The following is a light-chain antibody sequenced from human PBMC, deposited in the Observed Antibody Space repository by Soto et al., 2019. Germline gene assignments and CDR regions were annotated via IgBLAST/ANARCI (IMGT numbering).Light chain of an antibody. CDR1: QSVSRY. V-gene: IGKV3-11*01. Sequence: EIVLTQSPATLSLSPGERATLSCRASQSVSRYLAWYQQKPGQAPRLLIYDASNRATGTPARFSGTGSGTDFTLTMSSLEPEDFAVYYCQQRSNWPLTFGGGTKVEIK. CDR2: DAS. J-gene: IGKJ4*01. CDR3: QQRSNWPLT.